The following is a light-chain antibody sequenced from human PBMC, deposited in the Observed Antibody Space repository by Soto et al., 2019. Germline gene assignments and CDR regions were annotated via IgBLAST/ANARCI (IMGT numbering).Light chain of an antibody. J-gene: IGKJ5*01. V-gene: IGKV3D-11*01. Sequence: IVLTQSPAILSLSPAERATLSCRSSQGVNSYLALYQQKPGQAPRLLIYDASYRATGIPARFSGSGPGTDFTLTISGLEPEDFAVYYCQQRTNWHITFGQGTRLEIK. CDR1: QGVNSY. CDR3: QQRTNWHIT. CDR2: DAS.